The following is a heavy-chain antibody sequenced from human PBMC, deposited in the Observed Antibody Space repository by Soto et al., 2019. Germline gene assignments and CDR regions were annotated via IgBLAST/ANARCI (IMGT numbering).Heavy chain of an antibody. V-gene: IGHV3-21*01. D-gene: IGHD4-4*01. J-gene: IGHJ6*02. CDR2: ISSSSSYI. Sequence: GGSLRLSCAASGFTFSSYSMNWVRQAPGKGLEWVSSISSSSSYIYYADSVKGRFTISRDNAKNSLYLQMNSLRAEDTAVYYCARDGSFFILFVDYTNKMSFWGQGST. CDR3: ARDGSFFILFVDYTNKMSF. CDR1: GFTFSSYS.